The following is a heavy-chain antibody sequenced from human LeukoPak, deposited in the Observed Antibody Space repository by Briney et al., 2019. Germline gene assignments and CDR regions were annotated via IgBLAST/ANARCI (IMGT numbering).Heavy chain of an antibody. Sequence: ASVKVSCKASGYTFTSYYMHWVRQAPGQGLEWMGIINPSGGGTNCAQKFQGRVNLTWDTSTSTVYMELSSLRSEDTAVYYCARGGYHESSGSYYLLGYWGQGTLVTVSS. CDR3: ARGGYHESSGSYYLLGY. CDR1: GYTFTSYY. V-gene: IGHV1-46*01. CDR2: INPSGGGT. J-gene: IGHJ4*02. D-gene: IGHD3-22*01.